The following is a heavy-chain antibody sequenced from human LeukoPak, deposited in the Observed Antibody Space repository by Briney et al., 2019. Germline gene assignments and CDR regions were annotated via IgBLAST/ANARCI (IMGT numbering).Heavy chain of an antibody. CDR2: IKQDGSEK. D-gene: IGHD3-16*01. V-gene: IGHV3-7*01. Sequence: GSLRLSCAASGFTFSSYAMSWVRQAPGKGLEWVANIKQDGSEKYYVESVKGRFTISRDNAKNSLYLQMNSLRAEDTAVYYCARDMWRGPPDYYYGMDVWGQGTTVTVSS. CDR3: ARDMWRGPPDYYYGMDV. CDR1: GFTFSSYA. J-gene: IGHJ6*02.